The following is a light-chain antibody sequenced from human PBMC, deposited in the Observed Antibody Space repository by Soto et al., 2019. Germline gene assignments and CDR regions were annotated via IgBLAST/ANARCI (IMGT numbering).Light chain of an antibody. CDR3: SSYTSSSTLYV. Sequence: QSALTQPASVSGSPGQSITISCTGTSSDVGGYNYVSWYQQHPGKAPRLMIYDVSNRASGVSNRISGSKSGNTASLTISGRQAEDEADYYCSSYTSSSTLYVFGSGTKLTVL. CDR2: DVS. V-gene: IGLV2-14*01. J-gene: IGLJ1*01. CDR1: SSDVGGYNY.